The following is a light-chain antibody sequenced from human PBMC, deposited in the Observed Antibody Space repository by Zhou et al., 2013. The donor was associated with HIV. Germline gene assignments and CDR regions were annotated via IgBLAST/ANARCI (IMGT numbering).Light chain of an antibody. J-gene: IGKJ5*01. V-gene: IGKV3-11*01. Sequence: EIVVTQSPATLSLSPGERATLSCRASQSVSTYLTWYQQRPGQAPRLLIYDASKRATGIPARFSGSGSGTDFTLTISRLEPEDFAVYYCQEYGGSPITFGQGTRLEIK. CDR2: DAS. CDR3: QEYGGSPIT. CDR1: QSVSTY.